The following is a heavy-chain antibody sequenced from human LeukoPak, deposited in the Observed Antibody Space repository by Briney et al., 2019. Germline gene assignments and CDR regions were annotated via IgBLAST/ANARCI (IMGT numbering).Heavy chain of an antibody. J-gene: IGHJ4*02. V-gene: IGHV4-39*07. CDR2: INHSGST. D-gene: IGHD6-6*01. CDR1: GGSISSGGYY. Sequence: SETLSLTCTVSGGSISSGGYYWSWIRQPPGKGLEWIGEINHSGSTNYNPSLKSRVTISVDTSKNQFSLKLSSVTAADTAVYYCARGGNSSSSAFDYWGQGTLVTVSS. CDR3: ARGGNSSSSAFDY.